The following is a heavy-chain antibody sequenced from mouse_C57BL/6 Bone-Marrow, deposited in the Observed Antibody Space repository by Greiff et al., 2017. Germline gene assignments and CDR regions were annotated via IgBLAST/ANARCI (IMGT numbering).Heavy chain of an antibody. CDR2: IDPEDGDT. D-gene: IGHD1-1*01. CDR1: GFNIKDYY. Sequence: EVQLQQSGAELVRPGASVKLSCTASGFNIKDYYMHWVKQRPEQGLEWIGRIDPEDGDTEYAPKFQGKATMTADTSSNTAYLQLSSLTPEDTAVYYCTTAAFYGSSPSYFDYWGQGTTLTVSS. J-gene: IGHJ2*01. CDR3: TTAAFYGSSPSYFDY. V-gene: IGHV14-1*01.